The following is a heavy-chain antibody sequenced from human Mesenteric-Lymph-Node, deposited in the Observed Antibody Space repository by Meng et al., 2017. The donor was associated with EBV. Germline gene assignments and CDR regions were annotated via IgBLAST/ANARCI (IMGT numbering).Heavy chain of an antibody. CDR2: MNHSGSN. V-gene: IGHV4-34*01. J-gene: IGHJ4*02. CDR1: GGSFGGYF. CDR3: ARRPSRGGATDY. D-gene: IGHD3-16*01. Sequence: VQLQQWGGGLLKPSETLALTCAVYGGSFGGYFWSWIRQPPGKGLEWIGEMNHSGSNNYNPSLKSRVTISVDTSRNQFSLRLTSVTAADTAVYYCARRPSRGGATDYWGQGTLVTVSS.